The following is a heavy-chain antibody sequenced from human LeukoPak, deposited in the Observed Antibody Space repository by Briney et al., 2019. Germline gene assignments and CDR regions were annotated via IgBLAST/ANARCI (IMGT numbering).Heavy chain of an antibody. CDR3: ARVIEGYYDSSAQYGGYFDY. V-gene: IGHV4-34*01. D-gene: IGHD3-22*01. CDR1: GGSFSGYY. J-gene: IGHJ4*02. Sequence: SETLSLTCAVYGGSFSGYYWSWIRQPPGKGLEWIGEINHSGSTNYNPSLKSRVTISVDTSKNQFSLKVGSVTAADTAVYYCARVIEGYYDSSAQYGGYFDYWGQGTLVTVSS. CDR2: INHSGST.